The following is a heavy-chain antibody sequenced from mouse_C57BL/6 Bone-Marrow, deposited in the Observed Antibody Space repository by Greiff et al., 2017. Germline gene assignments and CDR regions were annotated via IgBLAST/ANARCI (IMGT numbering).Heavy chain of an antibody. V-gene: IGHV1-81*01. J-gene: IGHJ3*01. D-gene: IGHD2-1*01. CDR2: IYPRSGNT. Sequence: VQLQQSGAELARPGASVKLSCKASGYTFTSSGISWVKQRTGQGLEWIGEIYPRSGNTYYNEKFKGKATLTADKSSSTAYMELRSLTSEDSAVYFCARRDYYAHRGFAYWGQGTLVTVSA. CDR3: ARRDYYAHRGFAY. CDR1: GYTFTSSG.